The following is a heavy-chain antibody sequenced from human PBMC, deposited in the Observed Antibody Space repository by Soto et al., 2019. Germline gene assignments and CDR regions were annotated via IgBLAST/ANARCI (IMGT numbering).Heavy chain of an antibody. CDR1: GGSISSYY. J-gene: IGHJ6*02. V-gene: IGHV4-59*01. D-gene: IGHD3-10*01. CDR2: IYYSGST. CDR3: ARGRDYYGMDV. Sequence: NPSETLSLTCTVSGGSISSYYWSWIRQPPGKGLEWIGYIYYSGSTNYNPSLKSRVTISVDTSKNQFSLKLSSVTAADTAVYYCARGRDYYGMDVWGQGTTVTVSS.